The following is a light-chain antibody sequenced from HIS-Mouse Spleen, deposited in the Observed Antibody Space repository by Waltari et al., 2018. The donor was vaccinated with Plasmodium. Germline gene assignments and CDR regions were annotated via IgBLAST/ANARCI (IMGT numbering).Light chain of an antibody. Sequence: EIVMTQSPATLSVSPGERATLSCRASQSVSSNLAWYQQKPGQAPRLLIYGASTRATGIPARVSGSGSGTEFTLTISSMQSEDFAVYYCQQYNNWPPEVTFGQGTKVEIK. J-gene: IGKJ1*01. V-gene: IGKV3-15*01. CDR1: QSVSSN. CDR3: QQYNNWPPEVT. CDR2: GAS.